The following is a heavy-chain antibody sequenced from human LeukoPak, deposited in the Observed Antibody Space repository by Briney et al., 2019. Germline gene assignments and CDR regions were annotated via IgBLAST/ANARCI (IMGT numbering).Heavy chain of an antibody. CDR2: IRYDGSNK. J-gene: IGHJ4*02. CDR3: AEDAPGVGVVVVAATGPRYGDVY. V-gene: IGHV3-30*02. D-gene: IGHD2-15*01. Sequence: GGSLRLSCAASGFTFSSYGMHWVRQAPGKGLEWVAFIRYDGSNKYYADSVKGRFTISRDNYKNTLYLQMNSLSAEDTAVYYCAEDAPGVGVVVVAATGPRYGDVYWGQGTLVTVSS. CDR1: GFTFSSYG.